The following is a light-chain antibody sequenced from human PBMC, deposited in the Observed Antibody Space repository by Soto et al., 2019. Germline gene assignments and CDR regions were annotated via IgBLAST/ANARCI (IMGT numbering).Light chain of an antibody. V-gene: IGLV2-14*01. CDR3: SSYTSSTLEI. CDR1: SSDVGVYNY. CDR2: EVS. Sequence: QSALTQPASVSGSPGQSITISCTGTSSDVGVYNYVSWYQQHPGKTPKLMIYEVSNRPSGVSNRFSASKSGNTASLTISGLQAEDEAHYYCSSYTSSTLEIFGGGTKVTVL. J-gene: IGLJ2*01.